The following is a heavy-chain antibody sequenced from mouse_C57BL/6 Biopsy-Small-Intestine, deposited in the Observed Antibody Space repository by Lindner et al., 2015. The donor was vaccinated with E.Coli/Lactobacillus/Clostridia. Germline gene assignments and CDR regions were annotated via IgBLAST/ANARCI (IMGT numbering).Heavy chain of an antibody. D-gene: IGHD2-3*01. Sequence: VQLQESGAELARPGASVKLSCKASGYTFTTYGISWVKQRRGQGLEWIGEIYPRSSNTYYNAKFKDKATLTADKSSNTAYMALRSLTFEDSAVYFCARGYDGYYGHFDVWGTGTTVTVSS. CDR3: ARGYDGYYGHFDV. CDR1: GYTFTTYG. CDR2: IYPRSSNT. V-gene: IGHV1-81*01. J-gene: IGHJ1*03.